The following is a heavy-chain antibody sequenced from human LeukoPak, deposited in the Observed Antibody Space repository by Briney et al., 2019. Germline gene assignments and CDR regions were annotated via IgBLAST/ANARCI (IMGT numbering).Heavy chain of an antibody. CDR1: GYTFTCYY. J-gene: IGHJ3*02. V-gene: IGHV1-2*02. CDR2: INPNHGDT. D-gene: IGHD3-10*01. Sequence: ASVKVSCKASGYTFTCYYMHWVRQAPGQGLEWMGWINPNHGDTNYAQKFQDRVSMTRDTSISTAYMHLSRLRSADTAVYYCARDITVGAFDIWGQGTMVTVSS. CDR3: ARDITVGAFDI.